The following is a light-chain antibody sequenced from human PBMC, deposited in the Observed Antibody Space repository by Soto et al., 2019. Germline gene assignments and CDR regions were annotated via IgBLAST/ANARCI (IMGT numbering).Light chain of an antibody. CDR3: QQAYSFPFT. J-gene: IGKJ3*01. V-gene: IGKV1D-12*01. CDR2: AAS. CDR1: QDITTW. Sequence: DIQMTQSPSSVSASVGDRVTITCRASQDITTWLAWYQQKPGKAPKLLIYAASSLQSGVPSRFSGSGSGTEFTLTISSLLPEDFATYYCQQAYSFPFTFGPGTKVAFK.